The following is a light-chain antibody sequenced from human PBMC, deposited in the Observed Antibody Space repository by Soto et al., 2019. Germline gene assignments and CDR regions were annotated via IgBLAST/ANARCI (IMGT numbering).Light chain of an antibody. CDR2: DVS. CDR1: QNIERW. J-gene: IGKJ1*01. V-gene: IGKV1-5*01. CDR3: QQFKSGTWT. Sequence: DIPMTQSPSTLSASVGDRVTITCRASQNIERWLAWYQQKPGKAPKLLLYDVSSLESGVPSRFSGSGSGTEFILTITGLQPDDFATYFCQQFKSGTWTFGQGTKVEVK.